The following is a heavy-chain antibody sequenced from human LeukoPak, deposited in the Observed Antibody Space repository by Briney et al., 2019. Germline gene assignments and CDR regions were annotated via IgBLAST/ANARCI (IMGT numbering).Heavy chain of an antibody. J-gene: IGHJ6*02. Sequence: ASVKVSCKASGYTFTGYYMHWVRQAPGQGLEWMGWINPNSGGTNYAQKFQGRVTMTRDTSISTAYMELSRLRSDDTAVYYCARGPILGYNWIWCYGMDVWGQGTTVTVSS. CDR1: GYTFTGYY. D-gene: IGHD1-1*01. CDR2: INPNSGGT. CDR3: ARGPILGYNWIWCYGMDV. V-gene: IGHV1-2*02.